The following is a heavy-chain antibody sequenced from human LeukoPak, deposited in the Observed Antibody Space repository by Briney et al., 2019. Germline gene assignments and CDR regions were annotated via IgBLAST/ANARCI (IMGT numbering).Heavy chain of an antibody. CDR2: VGTSADT. J-gene: IGHJ4*02. CDR3: ARDLTMVRGPLDY. CDR1: GFTFSSYA. D-gene: IGHD3-10*01. Sequence: GGSLRLSCLASGFTFSSYAMDWVRQAPGQGLQWVSAVGTSADTYYADSVKGRFTISRDNAKNTLYLQMNSLRAEDTAVYYCARDLTMVRGPLDYWGQGTLVTVSS. V-gene: IGHV3-23*01.